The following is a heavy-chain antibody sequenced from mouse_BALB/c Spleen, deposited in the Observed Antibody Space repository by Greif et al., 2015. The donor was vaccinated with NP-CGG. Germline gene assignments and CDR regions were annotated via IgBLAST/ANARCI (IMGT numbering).Heavy chain of an antibody. D-gene: IGHD1-1*01. CDR2: INPSTGYT. V-gene: IGHV1-7*01. CDR3: ARNYYGSSYYFDY. J-gene: IGHJ2*01. CDR1: GYTFTSYW. Sequence: VQLQQSGAELAKPGASVKMSCKASGYTFTSYWMHWVKQRPGQGLEWIGYINPSTGYTEYNQKFKDKATLTADKSSSTAYMQLSSLTSEDSAVYYCARNYYGSSYYFDYWGQGTTLTVSS.